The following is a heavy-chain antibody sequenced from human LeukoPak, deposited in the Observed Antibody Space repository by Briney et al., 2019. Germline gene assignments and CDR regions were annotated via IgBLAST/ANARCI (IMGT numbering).Heavy chain of an antibody. V-gene: IGHV4-59*08. CDR1: GGSISSYY. J-gene: IGHJ5*02. D-gene: IGHD3-9*01. Sequence: SETLSITCTVSGGSISSYYWSWIRQPPGKGLEWIGYIYYSGSTNYNPSLKSRVTISVDTSKNQFSLKLSSVTAADTAVYYCARHVPLTIFRGFDPWGQGTLVTVSS. CDR3: ARHVPLTIFRGFDP. CDR2: IYYSGST.